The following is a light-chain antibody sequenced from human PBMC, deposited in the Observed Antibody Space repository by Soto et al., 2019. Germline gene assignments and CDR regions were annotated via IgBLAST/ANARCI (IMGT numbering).Light chain of an antibody. CDR1: SSDVGNYNY. Sequence: QSALTQPASVSGSPGQSITISCTGTSSDVGNYNYVSWYQQHPGKVPKLMIYDVNNRPSGVSNRFSGSKSGNTPSLTISGLQAEDESDYYCSSYTASSSTLVFGTGTKLTVL. V-gene: IGLV2-14*01. J-gene: IGLJ1*01. CDR3: SSYTASSSTLV. CDR2: DVN.